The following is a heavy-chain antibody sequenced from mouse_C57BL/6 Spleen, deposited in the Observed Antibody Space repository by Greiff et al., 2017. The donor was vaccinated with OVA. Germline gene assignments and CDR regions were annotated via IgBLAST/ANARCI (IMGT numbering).Heavy chain of an antibody. D-gene: IGHD2-12*01. CDR2: IDPSDSET. CDR1: GYTFTSYW. CDR3: ARGDYSPWFAY. V-gene: IGHV1-52*01. J-gene: IGHJ3*01. Sequence: VKLQQPGAELVRPGSSVKLSCKASGYTFTSYWMHWVKQRPIQGLEWIGNIDPSDSETYYNQKFKDQATLTVDKASSTAYMQLSSLTSEDSAVYYCARGDYSPWFAYWGQGTLVTVSA.